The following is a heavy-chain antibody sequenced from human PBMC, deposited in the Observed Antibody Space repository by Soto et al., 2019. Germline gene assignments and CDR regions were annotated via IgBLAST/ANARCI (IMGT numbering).Heavy chain of an antibody. D-gene: IGHD2-21*01. CDR1: GFTFSNAW. CDR3: TIAVFPDDAFDI. CDR2: IKSKTDGGTT. J-gene: IGHJ3*02. V-gene: IGHV3-15*07. Sequence: GGSLRLSCAASGFTFSNAWMNWVRQAPGKGLEWVGRIKSKTDGGTTDYAAPVKGRFIISRDDSKNTLYLQMNSLKTEDTAVYYCTIAVFPDDAFDIWGQGTMVTVSS.